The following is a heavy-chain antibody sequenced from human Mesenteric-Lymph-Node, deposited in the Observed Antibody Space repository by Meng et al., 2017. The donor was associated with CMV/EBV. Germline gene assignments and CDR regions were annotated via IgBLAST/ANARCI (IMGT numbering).Heavy chain of an antibody. D-gene: IGHD2-2*01. CDR3: ARGNGEYQLQTGGEMDV. CDR1: GGSISSYY. V-gene: IGHV4-59*01. CDR2: IYYSGST. Sequence: GSLRLSCTVSGGSISSYYWSWIRQPPGKGLEWIGYIYYSGSTNYNPSLKSRVTISVDTSKNQFSLKLSSVTAADTAVYYCARGNGEYQLQTGGEMDVWGQGTTVTVSS. J-gene: IGHJ6*02.